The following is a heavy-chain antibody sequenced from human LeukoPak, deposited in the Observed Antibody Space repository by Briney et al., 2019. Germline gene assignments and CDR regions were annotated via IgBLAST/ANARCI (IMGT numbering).Heavy chain of an antibody. CDR3: VRGRMGPDY. V-gene: IGHV3-74*03. CDR2: ITDVATT. J-gene: IGHJ4*02. CDR1: GFSLSSAW. Sequence: GASLRLSCAASGFSLSSAWLHWVRQAPGTGLVWVSRITDVATTTYADSVRGRFPFSRAIAKNILYLQMNSLRAETTAANYCVRGRMGPDYWGQGTLVTVSS. D-gene: IGHD2-15*01.